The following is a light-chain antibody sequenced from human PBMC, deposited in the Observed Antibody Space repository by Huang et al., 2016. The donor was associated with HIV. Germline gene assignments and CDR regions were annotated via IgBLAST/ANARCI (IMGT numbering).Light chain of an antibody. CDR1: RSILYNSNNKDY. Sequence: DIVLTQSPDSLAVSLGERATINCSSSRSILYNSNNKDYLAWHQQKPGQSPKLLSYWASTREAGVPDRFSGSGSGTEFTLTISSLQAEDVAVYFCQQYYTTPGTFGPGTTVHIK. J-gene: IGKJ3*01. CDR3: QQYYTTPGT. CDR2: WAS. V-gene: IGKV4-1*01.